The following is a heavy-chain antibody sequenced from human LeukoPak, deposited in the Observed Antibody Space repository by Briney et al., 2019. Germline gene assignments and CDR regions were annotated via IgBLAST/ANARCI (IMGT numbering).Heavy chain of an antibody. J-gene: IGHJ6*03. CDR3: ARASYYYGSGSYYRNYYYYYMDV. CDR1: GYTFTSYG. V-gene: IGHV1-18*01. CDR2: ISAYNGNT. Sequence: GASVKVSCKASGYTFTSYGISWVRQAPGQGLEWMGWISAYNGNTNYAQKLQGRVTMTTDTSTSTAYMELRSLRSDDTAVYYCARASYYYGSGSYYRNYYYYYMDVWGKGTTVTVSS. D-gene: IGHD3-10*01.